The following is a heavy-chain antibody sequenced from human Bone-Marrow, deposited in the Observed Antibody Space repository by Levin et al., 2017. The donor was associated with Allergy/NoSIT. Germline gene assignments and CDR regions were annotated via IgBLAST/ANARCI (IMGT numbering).Heavy chain of an antibody. J-gene: IGHJ4*02. CDR2: IFYSGTT. Sequence: TPGGSLRLSCSVSGGSVRSHDHYWSWIRQTPGKGLEWIGHIFYSGTTVYNSSLRSRVTISVDKSKNQFSLKMTSVTAADTALYYCARGPTDWALRNFDFWGQGSLVSVSS. CDR3: ARGPTDWALRNFDF. CDR1: GGSVRSHDHY. D-gene: IGHD3-9*01. V-gene: IGHV4-61*08.